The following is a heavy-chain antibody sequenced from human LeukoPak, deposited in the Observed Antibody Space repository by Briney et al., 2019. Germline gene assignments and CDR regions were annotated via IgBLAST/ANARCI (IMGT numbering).Heavy chain of an antibody. CDR1: GGSISRYY. V-gene: IGHV4-59*01. CDR3: ARDNYYGSGSPRYYYYYMDV. J-gene: IGHJ6*03. Sequence: SETLSLTCTVSGGSISRYYWSWIRQPPRKGLEWIGYIYYSGSTNYNPSLKSRVTISVDTSKNQFSLKLSSVTAADTAVYYCARDNYYGSGSPRYYYYYMDVWGKGTTVTVSS. CDR2: IYYSGST. D-gene: IGHD3-10*01.